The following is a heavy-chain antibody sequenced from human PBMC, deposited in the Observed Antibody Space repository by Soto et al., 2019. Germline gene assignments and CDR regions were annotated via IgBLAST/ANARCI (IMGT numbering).Heavy chain of an antibody. CDR2: IYYSGST. CDR1: GGSVSSYY. CDR3: ARNYRSSFDYYYGMDV. J-gene: IGHJ6*02. V-gene: IGHV4-59*02. Sequence: PSETLSLTCTVSGGSVSSYYWSWIRQPPGKGLEWIGYIYYSGSTNYNPSLKSRVTISVDTSKNPFSLKLSSVTAADTAVYYCARNYRSSFDYYYGMDVWGQGTTVTVSS. D-gene: IGHD1-7*01.